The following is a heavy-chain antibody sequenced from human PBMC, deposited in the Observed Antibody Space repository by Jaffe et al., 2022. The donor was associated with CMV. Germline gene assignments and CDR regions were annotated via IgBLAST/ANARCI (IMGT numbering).Heavy chain of an antibody. J-gene: IGHJ5*02. CDR2: INIYGGYT. D-gene: IGHD2-2*01. Sequence: QVQLVQSGAEVKKPGASVKVSCKASGYTFTSNGISWVRQAPGQGLEWMGLINIYGGYTNYAQKLQGRVTMTTDTSTSTAYMELTSLRSDDTAVYFCARVDCSSTTCANWFDPWGQGTLVTVSS. CDR1: GYTFTSNG. CDR3: ARVDCSSTTCANWFDP. V-gene: IGHV1-18*04.